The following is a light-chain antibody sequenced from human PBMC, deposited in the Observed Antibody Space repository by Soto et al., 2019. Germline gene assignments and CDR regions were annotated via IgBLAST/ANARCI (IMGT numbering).Light chain of an antibody. J-gene: IGLJ6*01. CDR1: SSNMGNNA. Sequence: QSVLTQPPSVSVAPRQRVTISCSGSSSNMGNNAVNWYQQLPGKAPKLLIYYDDLLPSGVSDRCSGSKSGTSASLAICGLQSEEEADYYCAAWDDRLNGDV. CDR3: AAWDDRLNGDV. CDR2: YDD. V-gene: IGLV1-36*01.